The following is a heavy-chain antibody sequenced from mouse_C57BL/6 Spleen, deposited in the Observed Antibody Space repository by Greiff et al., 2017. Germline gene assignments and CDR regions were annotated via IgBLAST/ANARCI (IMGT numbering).Heavy chain of an antibody. V-gene: IGHV1-81*01. D-gene: IGHD2-1*01. CDR2: IYPRSGNT. CDR1: GYTFTSYG. Sequence: VQLKQSGAELARPGASVKLSCKASGYTFTSYGISWVKQRTGQGLEWIGEIYPRSGNTYYNEKFKGKATLTADKSSSTPYMELRSLTSEDSAFYFCAREGNENMDSYAMDYWGQGTSVTVSS. J-gene: IGHJ4*01. CDR3: AREGNENMDSYAMDY.